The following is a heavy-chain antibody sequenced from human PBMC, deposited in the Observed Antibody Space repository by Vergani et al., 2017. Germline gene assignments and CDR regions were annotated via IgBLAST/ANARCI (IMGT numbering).Heavy chain of an antibody. J-gene: IGHJ6*03. CDR1: RGTFSSYT. CDR3: ASSSGYYYYYMDV. D-gene: IGHD6-6*01. V-gene: IGHV1-69*02. Sequence: QVQLVQSGAEVKKPGSSVKVSCKASRGTFSSYTISWVRQAPGQGLEWMGRIIPILGIANYAQKFQGRVTITADKSTSTAYMELSSLRSEDTAVYYCASSSGYYYYYMDVWGKGTTVTVSS. CDR2: IIPILGIA.